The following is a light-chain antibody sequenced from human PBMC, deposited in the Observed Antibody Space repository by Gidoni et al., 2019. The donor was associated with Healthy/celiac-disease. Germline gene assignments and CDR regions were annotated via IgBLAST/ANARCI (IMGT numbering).Light chain of an antibody. J-gene: IGKJ2*01. CDR3: HQYNSYPST. CDR2: KAS. V-gene: IGKV1-5*03. Sequence: DIQMTQSPSTLSASVGDRVTITCRASQSISSWLAWYHQKPGKAPTLLLYKASSLESGVLSSFCGSGSCTAFTLTISSLQPDDFATYYCHQYNSYPSTFGQGTKLEIK. CDR1: QSISSW.